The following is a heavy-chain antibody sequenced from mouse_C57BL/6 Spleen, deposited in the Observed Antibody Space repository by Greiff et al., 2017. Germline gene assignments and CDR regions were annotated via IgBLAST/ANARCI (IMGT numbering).Heavy chain of an antibody. D-gene: IGHD2-3*01. Sequence: QVQLQQPGAELMRPGSSVKLSCKASGYTFTSYWMHWVKQRPIQGLEWIGNIDPSDSETHYNQKFKDKATLTVDKSSSTAYMQLSSLTSEDSAVYYCAREIYDGYYVYAMDYWGQGTSVTVSS. CDR1: GYTFTSYW. CDR2: IDPSDSET. J-gene: IGHJ4*01. CDR3: AREIYDGYYVYAMDY. V-gene: IGHV1-52*01.